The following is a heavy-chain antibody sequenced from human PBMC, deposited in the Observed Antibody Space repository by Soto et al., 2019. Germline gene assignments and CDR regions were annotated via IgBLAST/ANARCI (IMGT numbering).Heavy chain of an antibody. CDR2: ISSDGTTT. D-gene: IGHD2-8*01. CDR1: GFTFRKFW. Sequence: EVQLVQSGGGLAQPGKSLRLSCAASGFTFRKFWMHWVRQVPGKGPVWVSYISSDGTTTDYADSVKGRFTISRDNAKDMLYLKMDSLRAEDTAVYYCAIQDCTNDVCLEAAVTVGGALESWGQGTLVTVSS. V-gene: IGHV3-74*01. CDR3: AIQDCTNDVCLEAAVTVGGALES. J-gene: IGHJ1*01.